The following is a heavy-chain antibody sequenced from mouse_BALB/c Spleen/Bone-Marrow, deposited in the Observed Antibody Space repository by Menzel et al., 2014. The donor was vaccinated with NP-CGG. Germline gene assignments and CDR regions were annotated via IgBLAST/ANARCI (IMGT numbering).Heavy chain of an antibody. J-gene: IGHJ3*01. Sequence: VQLQQSGPELVKPGASVRISCKASGYSFTAYYIHWVKQSHVKSLEWIGRINPYNGATSYNQNSKDKASLTVDKSSSTAYMELHSLTSEDSAVYYCARKGNYGWFAYWGQGTLVTVSA. CDR2: INPYNGAT. D-gene: IGHD2-1*01. CDR3: ARKGNYGWFAY. CDR1: GYSFTAYY. V-gene: IGHV1-26*01.